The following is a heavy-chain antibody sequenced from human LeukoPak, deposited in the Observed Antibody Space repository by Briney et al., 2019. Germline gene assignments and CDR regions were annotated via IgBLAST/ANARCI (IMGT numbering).Heavy chain of an antibody. CDR3: ARAPYPGIAVAGTGGFDY. CDR1: GGSFSGYY. D-gene: IGHD6-19*01. Sequence: SETLSLTCAVYGGSFSGYYWSWIRQPPGKGLEWIGEINHSGSTNYNPSLKSRVTISVDTSKNQFSLKLSSVTAADTAVYYCARAPYPGIAVAGTGGFDYRSQGTLVTVSS. V-gene: IGHV4-34*01. J-gene: IGHJ4*02. CDR2: INHSGST.